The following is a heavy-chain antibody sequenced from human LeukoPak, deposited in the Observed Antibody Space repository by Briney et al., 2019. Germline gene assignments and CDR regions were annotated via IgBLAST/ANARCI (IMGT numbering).Heavy chain of an antibody. CDR3: AKEPGDAAYDSSGYYLDY. D-gene: IGHD3-22*01. CDR1: GFTFSSYG. V-gene: IGHV3-30*18. J-gene: IGHJ4*02. Sequence: GGSLRLSCAASGFTFSSYGMHWVRQASGKGLEWVAVISYDGRNKYYADSVKGRFTISRDNSKNTLYLQMNSLRAEDTAVYYCAKEPGDAAYDSSGYYLDYWGQGTLVTVSS. CDR2: ISYDGRNK.